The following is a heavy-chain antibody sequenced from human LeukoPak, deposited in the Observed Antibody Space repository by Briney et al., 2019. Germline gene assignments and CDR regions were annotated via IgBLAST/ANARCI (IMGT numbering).Heavy chain of an antibody. D-gene: IGHD3-22*01. CDR3: ARAYYDSSGYYLDY. CDR2: INAYNGNT. V-gene: IGHV1-18*01. J-gene: IGHJ4*02. Sequence: ASVKVSCKASGYIFTSYGIIWVRQAPGQGLEWMGWINAYNGNTNYAQNLQGRATLTTDTSTNTAYMELRSLRSDDTAVYYCARAYYDSSGYYLDYWGQGTLVTVSS. CDR1: GYIFTSYG.